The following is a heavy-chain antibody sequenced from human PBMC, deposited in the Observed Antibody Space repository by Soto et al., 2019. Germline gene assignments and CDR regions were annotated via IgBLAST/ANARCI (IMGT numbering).Heavy chain of an antibody. CDR1: GGTFSSYT. V-gene: IGHV1-69*02. J-gene: IGHJ4*02. CDR2: IIPILGIA. Sequence: QVQLVQSGAEVKKPGSSVKVSCKASGGTFSSYTISWVRQAPGQGLEWMGRIIPILGIANYAQKFQGRVTITADKSTSTAYMELSSLRSEDTAVYYCAMKGAVAGPFLDYWGQGTLVTVSS. CDR3: AMKGAVAGPFLDY. D-gene: IGHD6-19*01.